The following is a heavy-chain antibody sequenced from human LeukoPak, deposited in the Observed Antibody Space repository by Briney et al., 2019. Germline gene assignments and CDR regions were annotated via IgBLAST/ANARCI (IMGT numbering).Heavy chain of an antibody. V-gene: IGHV3-30*18. CDR3: AKDGGTYCGISGLDY. Sequence: GRSLRLSCAASGFTFSSYGMHWVRQAPGKGLEWVAVISYDGSNKYYADSVKGRFTISRDNSKNTLYLLMNSLRAEDTAVYYCAKDGGTYCGISGLDYWGQGTLVTASS. D-gene: IGHD1-26*01. J-gene: IGHJ4*02. CDR2: ISYDGSNK. CDR1: GFTFSSYG.